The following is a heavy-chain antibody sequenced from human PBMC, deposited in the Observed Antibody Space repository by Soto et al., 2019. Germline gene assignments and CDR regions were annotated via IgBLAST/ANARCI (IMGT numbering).Heavy chain of an antibody. CDR3: AKRDVPHSTSNADFYDL. CDR1: GFPFAPST. D-gene: IGHD2-21*02. J-gene: IGHJ5*02. Sequence: EVQLLQSGGGLVQPGGSLTLSCGVSGFPFAPSTMSWVRQAPGKGLEWVSTISVSVGSTYSADSVQGRFTVSSDISDNTLFLRMTSLTADDTAVYVCAKRDVPHSTSNADFYDLWGRGVLVTVSS. V-gene: IGHV3-23*01. CDR2: ISVSVGST.